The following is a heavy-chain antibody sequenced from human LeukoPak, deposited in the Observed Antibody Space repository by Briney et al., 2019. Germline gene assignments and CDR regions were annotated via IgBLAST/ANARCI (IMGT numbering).Heavy chain of an antibody. CDR2: ISAYNGNT. D-gene: IGHD6-13*01. Sequence: GASVKVSCKASGYTFTSYGISWVRQAPGQGLEWMGWISAYNGNTNYAQKLQGRVTMTTDTSTSTAYMELRSLRSDDTAVYYCAREVGLSSWLDYYYYYMDVWGKGTTVTISS. J-gene: IGHJ6*03. CDR1: GYTFTSYG. CDR3: AREVGLSSWLDYYYYYMDV. V-gene: IGHV1-18*01.